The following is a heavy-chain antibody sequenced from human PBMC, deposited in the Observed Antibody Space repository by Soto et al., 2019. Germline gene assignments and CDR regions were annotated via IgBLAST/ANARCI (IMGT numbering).Heavy chain of an antibody. Sequence: SVKVSCKASGYTFTSYYMHWVRQAPGQGLEWMGIINPSGGSTSYAQKFQGRVTMTRDTSTSTVYMELSSLRSEDTAVYYCARGPTIRHSSGWYWEFDYWGQGTLVTVSS. V-gene: IGHV1-46*01. CDR3: ARGPTIRHSSGWYWEFDY. CDR1: GYTFTSYY. J-gene: IGHJ4*02. CDR2: INPSGGST. D-gene: IGHD6-19*01.